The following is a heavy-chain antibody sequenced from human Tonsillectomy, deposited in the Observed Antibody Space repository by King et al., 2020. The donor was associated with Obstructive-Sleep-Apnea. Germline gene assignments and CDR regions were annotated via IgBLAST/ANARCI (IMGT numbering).Heavy chain of an antibody. D-gene: IGHD5-24*01. Sequence: VQLVESGGGVVQPGGSLRLSCAASGFIFSVYGMHWVRQAPGKGLEWVAFIRYDGSNKYYAESVKGRFTISRDNSKNTLYLQMNSLRAEDTAVYYCAKDLFPDGYNSGFDYWGQGTLVSVSS. CDR3: AKDLFPDGYNSGFDY. V-gene: IGHV3-30*02. CDR1: GFIFSVYG. J-gene: IGHJ4*02. CDR2: IRYDGSNK.